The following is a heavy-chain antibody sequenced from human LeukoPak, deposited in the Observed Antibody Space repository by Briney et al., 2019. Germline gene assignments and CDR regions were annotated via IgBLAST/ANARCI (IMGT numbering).Heavy chain of an antibody. V-gene: IGHV4-39*07. Sequence: PSETLSLTCTVSGGSISSSSYYWGWIRQPPGKGLEWIGSIYYSGSTYYNPSLKSRVTISVDTSKNQFSLKLSSVTAADTAVYYCASEDYYDSSGYPNFDYWGQGTLVTVSS. CDR3: ASEDYYDSSGYPNFDY. J-gene: IGHJ4*02. CDR1: GGSISSSSYY. D-gene: IGHD3-22*01. CDR2: IYYSGST.